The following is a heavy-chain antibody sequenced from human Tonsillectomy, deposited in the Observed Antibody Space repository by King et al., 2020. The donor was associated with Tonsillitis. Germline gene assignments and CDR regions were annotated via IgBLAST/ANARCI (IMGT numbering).Heavy chain of an antibody. J-gene: IGHJ4*02. D-gene: IGHD3-16*02. CDR1: GFTFSNYV. V-gene: IGHV3-23*04. Sequence: VQLVESGGGLVQPGGSLRLSCAASGFTFSNYVMNWVRQAPGKGLEWVSGISGSGGTTYHADSVKGRFTISSDSSKKILYLQMNSLIAEDTAVYYCAKDFYRASPGHFDYWGPGTLVTVSS. CDR2: ISGSGGTT. CDR3: AKDFYRASPGHFDY.